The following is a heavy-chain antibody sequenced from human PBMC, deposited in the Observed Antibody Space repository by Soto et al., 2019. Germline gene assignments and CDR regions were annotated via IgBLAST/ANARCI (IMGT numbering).Heavy chain of an antibody. V-gene: IGHV3-48*01. J-gene: IGHJ4*02. CDR1: GFTFSSYS. CDR3: AKDFYSSSWYGFDDY. D-gene: IGHD6-13*01. CDR2: ISSSSSTI. Sequence: GGSLRLSCAASGFTFSSYSMNWVRQAPGKGLEWVSYISSSSSTIYYADSVKGRFTISRDNSKNTLYLQMNSLRAEDTAVYYCAKDFYSSSWYGFDDYWGQGTLVTVSS.